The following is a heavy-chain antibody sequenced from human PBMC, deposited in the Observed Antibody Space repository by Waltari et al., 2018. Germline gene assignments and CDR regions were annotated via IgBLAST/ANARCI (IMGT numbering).Heavy chain of an antibody. V-gene: IGHV4-34*01. CDR3: ARGAYCGGDCYPIYYYYYGMDV. CDR2: INHSGST. CDR1: GGSFSGYY. J-gene: IGHJ6*02. Sequence: QVQLQQWGAGLLKPSETLSLTCAVYGGSFSGYYWSWIRQPPGKGLEWIGEINHSGSTNDKPALKSLVTISVDTSTNQVSLKLSSGTAADTAVYYCARGAYCGGDCYPIYYYYYGMDVWGQGTTVTVSS. D-gene: IGHD2-21*02.